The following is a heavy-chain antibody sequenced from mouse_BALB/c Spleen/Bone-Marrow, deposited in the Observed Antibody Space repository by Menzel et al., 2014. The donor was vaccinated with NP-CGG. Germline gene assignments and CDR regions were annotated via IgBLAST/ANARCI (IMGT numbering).Heavy chain of an antibody. Sequence: EVQLQQSGPELVKPGASVKMSCKASGYTFTSYILHWMKQKPGQGLEWIGYINPYNDVTKYNEKFKGKAKLTSDKSSSTAYMELSSLTSEDSAVYCCARDGYDSSYWYFDVWGAGTTVTVSS. CDR3: ARDGYDSSYWYFDV. CDR2: INPYNDVT. J-gene: IGHJ1*01. V-gene: IGHV1-14*01. CDR1: GYTFTSYI. D-gene: IGHD1-1*01.